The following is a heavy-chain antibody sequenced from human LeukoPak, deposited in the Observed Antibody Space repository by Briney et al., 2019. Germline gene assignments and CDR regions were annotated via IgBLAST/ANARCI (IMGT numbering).Heavy chain of an antibody. CDR3: ARCGSSSWASFDY. J-gene: IGHJ4*02. V-gene: IGHV3-74*01. CDR2: INTDGSST. Sequence: GGSLRLSCAASGLTFSSYWMHWVRQAPGKGLVWVSRINTDGSSTSYADSVKGRFTISRDNAKNTLYLQMNSLRAEDTAVYYCARCGSSSWASFDYWGQGTLVTVSS. D-gene: IGHD6-13*01. CDR1: GLTFSSYW.